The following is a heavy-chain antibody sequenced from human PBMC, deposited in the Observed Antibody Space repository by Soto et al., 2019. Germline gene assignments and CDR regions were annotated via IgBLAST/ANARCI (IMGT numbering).Heavy chain of an antibody. D-gene: IGHD6-13*01. J-gene: IGHJ6*03. V-gene: IGHV4-59*01. CDR1: GGSISSYY. Sequence: SETLSLTCTVSGGSISSYYWSWIRQPPGKGLERIGYIYYSGSTIYNPSLKSRVTISVDTSKNQFSLKLSSVTAADTAVYYCARAPRIAAAGTITNYYYYYYMDVWGKGTTVTVSS. CDR3: ARAPRIAAAGTITNYYYYYYMDV. CDR2: IYYSGST.